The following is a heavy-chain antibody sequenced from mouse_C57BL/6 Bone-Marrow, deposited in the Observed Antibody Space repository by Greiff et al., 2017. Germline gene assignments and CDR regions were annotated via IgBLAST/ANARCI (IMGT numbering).Heavy chain of an antibody. CDR2: ISDGGSYT. CDR3: ARDRDYGSSYVRFAY. J-gene: IGHJ3*01. D-gene: IGHD1-1*01. CDR1: GFTFSSYA. Sequence: EVQRVESGGGLVKPGGSLKLSCAASGFTFSSYAMSWVRQTPEKRLEWVATISDGGSYTYYPDNVKGRFTISRDNAKNNLYLQMSHLKSEDTAMYYCARDRDYGSSYVRFAYWGQGTLVTVSA. V-gene: IGHV5-4*01.